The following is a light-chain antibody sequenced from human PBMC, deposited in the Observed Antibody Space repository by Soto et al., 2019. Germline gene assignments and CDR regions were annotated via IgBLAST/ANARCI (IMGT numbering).Light chain of an antibody. J-gene: IGKJ1*01. V-gene: IGKV3-20*01. CDR1: QSVSSAY. CDR3: QQYGSSPT. Sequence: EIVLTQSPGTLSLSPGERATLSCRASQSVSSAYLAWYQQKPGQAPRLLIYNVSRRATGIPDRFSGSGSGTDFTLTISRLEPEDFAVYYCQQYGSSPTFGQGTKVDI. CDR2: NVS.